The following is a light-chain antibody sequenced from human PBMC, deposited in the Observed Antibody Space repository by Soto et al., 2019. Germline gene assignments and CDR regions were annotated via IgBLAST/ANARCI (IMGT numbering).Light chain of an antibody. CDR1: SSDVGDYNY. Sequence: QSVLTQPASVSGSPGQSITISCTGTSSDVGDYNYVSWYQQDPGKAPKLMIYDVSNRPSGVSNRFSGSKSGNTASLTISVLQAEDEADYYCSSYTSSSTLVVFGGGTKLTVL. V-gene: IGLV2-14*01. CDR3: SSYTSSSTLVV. CDR2: DVS. J-gene: IGLJ2*01.